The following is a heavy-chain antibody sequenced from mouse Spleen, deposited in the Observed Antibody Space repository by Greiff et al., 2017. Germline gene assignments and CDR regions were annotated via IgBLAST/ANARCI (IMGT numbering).Heavy chain of an antibody. CDR1: GYTFTSYW. Sequence: QVQLQQPGAELVRPGSSVKLSCKASGYTFTSYWMHWVKQRPIQGLEWIGNIDPSDSETHYNQKFKDKATLTVDKSSSTAYMQLSSLTSEDSAVYYCARGHNYDFYAMDYWGQGTSVTVSS. J-gene: IGHJ4*01. CDR2: IDPSDSET. CDR3: ARGHNYDFYAMDY. V-gene: IGHV1-52*01. D-gene: IGHD1-2*01.